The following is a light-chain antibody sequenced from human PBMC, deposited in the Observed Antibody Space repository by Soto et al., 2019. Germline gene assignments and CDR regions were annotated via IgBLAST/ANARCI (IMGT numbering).Light chain of an antibody. CDR3: SSYTSSSTLPYV. CDR1: SSDVGGYNY. J-gene: IGLJ1*01. CDR2: DVS. V-gene: IGLV2-14*01. Sequence: QSVLTQPAFEYGSPGQSITISCTGTSSDVGGYNYVSWYQQHPGKAPKLMIYDVSNRPSGVSNRFSGSKSGNTASLTISGLQAEDEADYYCSSYTSSSTLPYVFGTGTKVTVL.